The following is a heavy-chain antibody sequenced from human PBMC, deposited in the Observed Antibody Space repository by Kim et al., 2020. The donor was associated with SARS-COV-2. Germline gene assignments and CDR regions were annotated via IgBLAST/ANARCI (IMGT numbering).Heavy chain of an antibody. CDR3: ARDLGSSSGWFDP. CDR2: IIPIFGTA. J-gene: IGHJ5*02. Sequence: SVKVSCKASGGTFSSYAISWVRQAPGQGLEWMGGIIPIFGTANYAQKFQGRVTITADESTSTAYMELSSLSSEDTAVYYCARDLGSSSGWFDPWGQGTLVTVSS. V-gene: IGHV1-69*13. CDR1: GGTFSSYA. D-gene: IGHD6-6*01.